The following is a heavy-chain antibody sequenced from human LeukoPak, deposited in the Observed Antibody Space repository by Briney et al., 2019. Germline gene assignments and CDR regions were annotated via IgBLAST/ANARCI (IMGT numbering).Heavy chain of an antibody. Sequence: RGSLRLSCAASGFTFSSYSMNWVRQAPGKGLEWVSSISSSSSYIYYADSVKGRFTISRDNAKNSLYLQMNSLRAEDTAVYYCARDRTTVTTARFDPWGQGTLVTVSS. J-gene: IGHJ5*02. CDR1: GFTFSSYS. CDR2: ISSSSSYI. CDR3: ARDRTTVTTARFDP. D-gene: IGHD4-17*01. V-gene: IGHV3-21*01.